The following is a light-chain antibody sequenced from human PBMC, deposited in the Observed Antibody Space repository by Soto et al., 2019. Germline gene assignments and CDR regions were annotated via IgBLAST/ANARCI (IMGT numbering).Light chain of an antibody. V-gene: IGKV1-5*03. CDR1: QSISSW. J-gene: IGKJ1*01. CDR3: QQCYSYPWT. Sequence: DIQMTQSPSTLAASVGDRVTLTCRASQSISSWLAWYQQKPGKAPNLLIFKAANLASGVPARFSGRGSGKEFTLTISSLEPDDFATYYCQQCYSYPWTFGQGTKVEIK. CDR2: KAA.